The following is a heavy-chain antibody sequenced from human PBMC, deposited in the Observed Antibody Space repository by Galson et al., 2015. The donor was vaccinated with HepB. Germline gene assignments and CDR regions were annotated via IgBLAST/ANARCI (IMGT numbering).Heavy chain of an antibody. CDR2: TYYRSKWYN. V-gene: IGHV6-1*01. Sequence: CAISGDSVSSNSVAWNWIRQSPSRGLEWLGRTYYRSKWYNDYAVSVKSQITINPDTSKNQFSLQLNSVTPEDTAVYYCARWRHYSGDFDYWSQGALVTVSS. CDR1: GDSVSSNSVA. J-gene: IGHJ4*02. CDR3: ARWRHYSGDFDY. D-gene: IGHD4-17*01.